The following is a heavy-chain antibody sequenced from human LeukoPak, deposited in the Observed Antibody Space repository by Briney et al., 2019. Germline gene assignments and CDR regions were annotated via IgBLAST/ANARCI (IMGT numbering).Heavy chain of an antibody. Sequence: PGGSLRLSCAASGFTVSSNYMSWVRQAPGKGLEWVSVIYSGGSTYYADSVKGRFTISRDNSKNTLYLQMNSLRAEDTAVHYCARDNYGGHFDYWGQGTLVTVSS. CDR1: GFTVSSNY. D-gene: IGHD4-23*01. V-gene: IGHV3-66*01. J-gene: IGHJ4*02. CDR2: IYSGGST. CDR3: ARDNYGGHFDY.